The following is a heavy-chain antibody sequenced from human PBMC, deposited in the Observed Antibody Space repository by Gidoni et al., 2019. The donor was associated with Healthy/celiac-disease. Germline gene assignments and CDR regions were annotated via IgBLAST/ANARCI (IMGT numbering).Heavy chain of an antibody. D-gene: IGHD3-10*01. CDR2: IRYDGSNK. CDR1: GFTFSSFG. J-gene: IGHJ5*02. CDR3: ASFGELNWFDP. V-gene: IGHV3-30*02. Sequence: QVQLVESGGGVVHPGGSLRPPCPPSGFTFSSFGMHWVRQAPGKGLEWVAFIRYDGSNKYYADSVKGRFTISRDNSKNTLYLQMNSLRAEDTAVYYCASFGELNWFDPWGQGTLVTVSS.